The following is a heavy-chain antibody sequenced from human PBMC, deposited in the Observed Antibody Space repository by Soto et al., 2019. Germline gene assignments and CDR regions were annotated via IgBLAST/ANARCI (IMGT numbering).Heavy chain of an antibody. CDR3: ASGSSSWLYYFDY. J-gene: IGHJ4*02. Sequence: PSETLSLTCTVSGGSISSGDYYWSWIRRPPGKGLEWIGYIYYSGSTYYNPSLKSRVTISVDTSKNQFSLKLSSVTAADTAVYYCASGSSSWLYYFDYWGQGTLVTVSS. V-gene: IGHV4-30-4*01. D-gene: IGHD6-13*01. CDR2: IYYSGST. CDR1: GGSISSGDYY.